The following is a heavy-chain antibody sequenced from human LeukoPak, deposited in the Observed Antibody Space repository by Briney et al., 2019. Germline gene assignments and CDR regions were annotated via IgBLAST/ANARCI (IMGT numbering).Heavy chain of an antibody. V-gene: IGHV4-34*01. J-gene: IGHJ4*02. Sequence: SETLSLTCAVYGGSFSGYYWSWIRQPPGKGLEWIGEINHSGSTNYNPSLKSRVTISVDKSKNQFSLKLSSVTAADTAVYYCAYPSKSGFDYWGQGTLVTVSS. D-gene: IGHD3-10*01. CDR1: GGSFSGYY. CDR2: INHSGST. CDR3: AYPSKSGFDY.